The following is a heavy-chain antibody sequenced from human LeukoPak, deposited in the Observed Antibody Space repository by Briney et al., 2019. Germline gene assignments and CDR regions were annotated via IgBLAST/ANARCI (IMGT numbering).Heavy chain of an antibody. CDR1: GGSISTYY. D-gene: IGHD6-19*01. CDR3: AGRGLSTGWTFDY. J-gene: IGHJ4*01. Sequence: SETLSLTCSVSGGSISTYYWSWIRQPAGKGLQWIAQIHTSGSTNFNPSLKSRVSISMDTPNNQFSLMISSVTAADTAIYYCAGRGLSTGWTFDYWGHGTLVTVSS. CDR2: IHTSGST. V-gene: IGHV4-4*07.